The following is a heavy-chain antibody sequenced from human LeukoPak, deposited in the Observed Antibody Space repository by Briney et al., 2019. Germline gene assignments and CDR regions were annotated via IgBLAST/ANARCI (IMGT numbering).Heavy chain of an antibody. Sequence: GGCLRLSCAASGLIFSSYWMTWVRQAPGKGLEWVATIMADGSEEYYVDSVKGRFTISRDNANYSLYLQMNSLRVDDTAVYYCARDPWTDYWRQGTLVTVSS. CDR3: ARDPWTDY. CDR1: GLIFSSYW. V-gene: IGHV3-7*01. CDR2: IMADGSEE. J-gene: IGHJ4*02. D-gene: IGHD3/OR15-3a*01.